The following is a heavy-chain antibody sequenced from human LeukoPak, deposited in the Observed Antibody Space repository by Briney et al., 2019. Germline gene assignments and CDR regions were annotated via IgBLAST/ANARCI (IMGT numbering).Heavy chain of an antibody. V-gene: IGHV3-11*04. CDR2: ISTYGTTI. CDR3: ARASAYPKHFDS. J-gene: IGHJ4*02. Sequence: GGSLRLSCAASGFTFSDSYMSWIRRPPGKGQEWISCISTYGTTIYYADSVKGRFTISRDNAKNSLYLQMNSLRAEDTAVYFCARASAYPKHFDSWGQGTLVTVSS. CDR1: GFTFSDSY. D-gene: IGHD3-16*01.